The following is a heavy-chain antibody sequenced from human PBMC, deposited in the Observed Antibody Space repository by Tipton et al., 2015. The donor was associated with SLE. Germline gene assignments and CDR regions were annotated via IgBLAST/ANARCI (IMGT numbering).Heavy chain of an antibody. CDR2: INHSGST. J-gene: IGHJ4*02. CDR1: GGSISSGGYC. Sequence: TLSLTCTVSGGSISSGGYCWSWIRQHPGKGLEWIGEINHSGSTNYNPSLKSRVTISVDTSKNQFSLKLSSVTAADTAVYYCARGRGSSSSGHYWGQGTLVTVSS. D-gene: IGHD6-6*01. CDR3: ARGRGSSSSGHY. V-gene: IGHV4-30-2*01.